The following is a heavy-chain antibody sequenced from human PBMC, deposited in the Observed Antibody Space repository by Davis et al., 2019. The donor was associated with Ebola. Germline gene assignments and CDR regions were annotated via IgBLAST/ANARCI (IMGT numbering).Heavy chain of an antibody. CDR2: IYHSGST. J-gene: IGHJ6*02. V-gene: IGHV4-4*02. D-gene: IGHD2-2*01. CDR1: GGSISSSNW. Sequence: SETLSLTCAVSGGSISSSNWWSWVRQPPGKGLEWIGEIYHSGSTNYNPSLKSRVTISVDKSKNQFSLKLSSVTAADTAVYYCARVRDIVVVPAAIPSYYYYGTDVWGQGTTVTVSS. CDR3: ARVRDIVVVPAAIPSYYYYGTDV.